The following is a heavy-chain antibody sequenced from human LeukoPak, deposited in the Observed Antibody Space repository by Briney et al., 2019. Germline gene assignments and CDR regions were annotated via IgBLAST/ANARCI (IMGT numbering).Heavy chain of an antibody. CDR3: ARDQRYCSSSSCPWEPFDY. V-gene: IGHV3-7*05. J-gene: IGHJ4*02. CDR1: GFTFSSYW. D-gene: IGHD2-2*01. CDR2: IKQDGSEK. Sequence: GGSLRLSCAASGFTFSSYWMSWVRQAPGKGLEWVANIKQDGSEKYYVDSVRGRFTISRDNAKNSLYLQMNSLRAEDTAVYYCARDQRYCSSSSCPWEPFDYWGQGTLVTVSS.